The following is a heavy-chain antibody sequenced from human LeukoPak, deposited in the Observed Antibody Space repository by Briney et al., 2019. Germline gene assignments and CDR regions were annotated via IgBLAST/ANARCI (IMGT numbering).Heavy chain of an antibody. Sequence: PSETLSLTCAVYGGSFSGYYWSWIRQPPGKGLEWIGEINHSGSTNYNPSLKSRVTISVDTSKNQFSLKLSSVTAADTAVYYCARERTVTTALDYWGQGTLVTVSS. CDR3: ARERTVTTALDY. CDR2: INHSGST. CDR1: GGSFSGYY. D-gene: IGHD4-11*01. V-gene: IGHV4-34*01. J-gene: IGHJ4*02.